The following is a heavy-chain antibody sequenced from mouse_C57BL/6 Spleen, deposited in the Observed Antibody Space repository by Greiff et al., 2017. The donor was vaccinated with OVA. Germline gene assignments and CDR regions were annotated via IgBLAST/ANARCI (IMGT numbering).Heavy chain of an antibody. Sequence: QVQLQQPGAELVRPGSSVKLSCKASGYTFTSYWMDWVKQRPGQGLEWIGNIYPSDSETHYNQKFKDKATLTVDKSSSTAYMQLSSLTSEDSAVYYCARRTGDGGYFDYWGQGTTLTVSS. CDR1: GYTFTSYW. V-gene: IGHV1-61*01. D-gene: IGHD4-1*01. CDR2: IYPSDSET. CDR3: ARRTGDGGYFDY. J-gene: IGHJ2*01.